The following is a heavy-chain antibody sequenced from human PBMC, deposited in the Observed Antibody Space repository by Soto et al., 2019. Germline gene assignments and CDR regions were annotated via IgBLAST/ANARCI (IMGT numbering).Heavy chain of an antibody. V-gene: IGHV2-26*01. CDR3: ARIPGLYYYGSGSYYNLYNWFDP. Sequence: SGPTLVNPTETLTLTCTFSGFSLGNARMGVSCIRQPPGKALEWLSHIFSNDEKSYSTSLKSRLTISKDTSKSQVVLTMTNMDPVDTATYYCARIPGLYYYGSGSYYNLYNWFDPWGQGTLVTVSS. D-gene: IGHD3-10*01. CDR2: IFSNDEK. J-gene: IGHJ5*02. CDR1: GFSLGNARMG.